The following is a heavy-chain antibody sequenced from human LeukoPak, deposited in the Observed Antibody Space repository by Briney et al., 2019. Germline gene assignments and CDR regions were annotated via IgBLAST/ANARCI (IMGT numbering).Heavy chain of an antibody. J-gene: IGHJ4*02. V-gene: IGHV3-21*01. CDR3: ARERRDRSGRSLAFDQ. D-gene: IGHD1-26*01. CDR2: ISFCSSYI. Sequence: GGSLRLSCAASGFTFRTYAMRWVRQAPGKGLEWVSCISFCSSYIYYADSVKGRFTISRDNAENSLHLKMNSLRAEDTAVYYCARERRDRSGRSLAFDQWGQGTLVTVSS. CDR1: GFTFRTYA.